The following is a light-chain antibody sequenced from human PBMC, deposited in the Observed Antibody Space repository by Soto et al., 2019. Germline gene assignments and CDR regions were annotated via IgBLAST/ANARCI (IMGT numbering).Light chain of an antibody. J-gene: IGKJ4*01. CDR2: GAS. V-gene: IGKV3-20*01. CDR1: QSVSSSY. Sequence: IMLTHSPGALSLSPGERATLSCLASQSVSSSYLAWYQQKPGQAPRLLIYGASNRATAIPDRFSGSGSGTDFTLTISRLEPEDFAVYFCQQYGSSPLTFGGGTKVDIK. CDR3: QQYGSSPLT.